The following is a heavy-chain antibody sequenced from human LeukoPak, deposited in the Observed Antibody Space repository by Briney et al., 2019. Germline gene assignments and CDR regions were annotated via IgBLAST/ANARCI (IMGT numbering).Heavy chain of an antibody. CDR3: ARRGDGYNLNFDY. V-gene: IGHV5-51*01. D-gene: IGHD5-24*01. J-gene: IGHJ4*02. CDR1: GYTFTSYW. CDR2: IYPGDSVT. Sequence: GESLKISCKGTGYTFTSYWIGWVRQIPGKGLEWMGIIYPGDSVTRYSPSFQGQVTISADKSISTAYLQWSSLKASDTAMYYCARRGDGYNLNFDYWGQGTLVTVSS.